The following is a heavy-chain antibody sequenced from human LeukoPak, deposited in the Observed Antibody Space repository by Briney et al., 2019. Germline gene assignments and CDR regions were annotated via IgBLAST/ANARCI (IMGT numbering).Heavy chain of an antibody. J-gene: IGHJ6*02. CDR1: GGSISGYY. CDR3: ARSPRAYYYGMDV. Sequence: SETLSLTCTVSGGSISGYYWSWIRQPPGKGLEWIGYIYYSGSTNYNPSLKSRVTISVDTSKNQFSLKLSSVTAADTAVYYCARSPRAYYYGMDVWGQGTTVTVSS. V-gene: IGHV4-59*01. CDR2: IYYSGST.